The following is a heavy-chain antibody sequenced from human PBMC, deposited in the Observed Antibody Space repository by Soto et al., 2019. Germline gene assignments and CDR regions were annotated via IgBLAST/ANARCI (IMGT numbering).Heavy chain of an antibody. CDR2: MNPNSGNT. CDR3: AGQYYDFWSGYSYYYYGMDV. Sequence: ASVKVSCKASGYTFTSYDINWVRQATGQGLEWMGWMNPNSGNTGYAQKFQGRVTMTRNTSISTAYMELSSLRSEDTAVYYCAGQYYDFWSGYSYYYYGMDVWGQGTTVTASS. CDR1: GYTFTSYD. J-gene: IGHJ6*02. D-gene: IGHD3-3*01. V-gene: IGHV1-8*01.